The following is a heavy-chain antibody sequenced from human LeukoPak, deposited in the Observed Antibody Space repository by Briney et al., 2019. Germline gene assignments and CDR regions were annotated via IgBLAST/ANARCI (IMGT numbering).Heavy chain of an antibody. CDR2: ISGSGGST. Sequence: GGSLRLSCAASGFTFSSYAMSWVRQAPGKGLEWVSAISGSGGSTYYAGSVKGRFTISRDNSKNTLYLQMNSLRAEDTAVYYCARAAESSGYDYYFDYWGQGTLVTVSS. J-gene: IGHJ4*02. CDR1: GFTFSSYA. CDR3: ARAAESSGYDYYFDY. D-gene: IGHD5-12*01. V-gene: IGHV3-23*01.